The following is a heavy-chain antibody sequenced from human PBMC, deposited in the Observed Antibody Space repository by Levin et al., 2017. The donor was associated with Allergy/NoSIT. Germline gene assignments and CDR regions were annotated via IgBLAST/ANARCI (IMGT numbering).Heavy chain of an antibody. Sequence: ASVKVSCKASGYTFTSYGISWVRQAPGQGLEWMGWISAYNGNTNYAQKLQGRVTMTTDTSTSTAYMELRSLRSDDTAVYYCARVMSHYYGSGSYSLYYFDYWGQGTLVTVSS. V-gene: IGHV1-18*01. CDR1: GYTFTSYG. J-gene: IGHJ4*02. D-gene: IGHD3-10*01. CDR3: ARVMSHYYGSGSYSLYYFDY. CDR2: ISAYNGNT.